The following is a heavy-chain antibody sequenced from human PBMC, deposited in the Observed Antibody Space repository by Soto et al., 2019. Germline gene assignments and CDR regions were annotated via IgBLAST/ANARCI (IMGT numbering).Heavy chain of an antibody. Sequence: PGGSLRLSCVASGFSLSSHAVSWVRQTPEKGLEWVSSISDSGATSSYADFVKGRFTVSRDNSRNTLYLQMNSLRAEDTAVYYCARDRLVYDPLASYYGMDVWGQGTTVTVSS. J-gene: IGHJ6*02. D-gene: IGHD2-2*02. V-gene: IGHV3-23*01. CDR3: ARDRLVYDPLASYYGMDV. CDR1: GFSLSSHA. CDR2: ISDSGATS.